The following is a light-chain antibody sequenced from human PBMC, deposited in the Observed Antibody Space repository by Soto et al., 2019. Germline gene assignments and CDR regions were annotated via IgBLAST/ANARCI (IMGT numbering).Light chain of an antibody. CDR2: AAS. J-gene: IGKJ2*01. Sequence: DTPMTQSPSSLSASVGDRVTIPCRASQSITNHLNWYQQKAGKAPKLLIYAASSLQSGVPSRFSGSGSGTDFTLTISSLQPEDFATYYCQQSYSSPYNFGQGTKLEI. V-gene: IGKV1-39*01. CDR1: QSITNH. CDR3: QQSYSSPYN.